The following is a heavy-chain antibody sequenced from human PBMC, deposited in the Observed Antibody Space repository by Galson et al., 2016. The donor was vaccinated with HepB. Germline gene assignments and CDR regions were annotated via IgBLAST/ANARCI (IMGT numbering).Heavy chain of an antibody. Sequence: LRLSCAASGFTFSSYSMNWVRQAPGKGLEWVSYISSSSSTIYYADSVKGRFTISRDNAKNSLYLQMNSLRDEDTAVYYCARDSPGIGQFYYYYYGMDVWGQGTTVTVSS. CDR1: GFTFSSYS. CDR2: ISSSSSTI. CDR3: ARDSPGIGQFYYYYYGMDV. J-gene: IGHJ6*02. V-gene: IGHV3-48*02. D-gene: IGHD1-14*01.